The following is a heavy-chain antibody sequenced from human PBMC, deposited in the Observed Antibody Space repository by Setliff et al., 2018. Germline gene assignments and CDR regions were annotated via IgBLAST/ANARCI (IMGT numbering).Heavy chain of an antibody. V-gene: IGHV1-18*04. D-gene: IGHD2-2*01. CDR2: ISGYNGYT. Sequence: ASVKVSCKASGYTFSDYLIHWVRQAPGQGLEWMGWISGYNGYTVYAQKLQGRVTLTTDTSTGTAYMEVRSLRSDDTAQYYCVRDRAAIVVGPPTAAFDIWGQGTMVTVSS. CDR1: GYTFSDYL. J-gene: IGHJ3*02. CDR3: VRDRAAIVVGPPTAAFDI.